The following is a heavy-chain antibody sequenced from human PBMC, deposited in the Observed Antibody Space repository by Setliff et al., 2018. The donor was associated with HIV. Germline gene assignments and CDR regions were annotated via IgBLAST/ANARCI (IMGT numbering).Heavy chain of an antibody. D-gene: IGHD3-22*01. V-gene: IGHV1-46*01. J-gene: IGHJ4*02. Sequence: ASVKVSCKAPENTFSNYYLHWVRQAPGQGLEWMGIINPSGGRTNYAQNFQGRVTMTRDTSITTAYMELSRLISDDTAVYYCAREERYYDGKGALDYWGQGTLVTVSS. CDR2: INPSGGRT. CDR1: ENTFSNYY. CDR3: AREERYYDGKGALDY.